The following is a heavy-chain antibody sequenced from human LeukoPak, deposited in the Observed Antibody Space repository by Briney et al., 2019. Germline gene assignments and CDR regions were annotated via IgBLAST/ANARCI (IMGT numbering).Heavy chain of an antibody. Sequence: ASVKVSCKASGYTFTSYYMHWVRQAPGQGLEWMGIINPSGGSTSYAQKFQGRVTMTRDTSTSTVYMELSSLRSEDAAVYYCARCSPLGATFRYWGQGTLVTVSS. D-gene: IGHD1-26*01. CDR2: INPSGGST. CDR1: GYTFTSYY. J-gene: IGHJ4*02. CDR3: ARCSPLGATFRY. V-gene: IGHV1-46*01.